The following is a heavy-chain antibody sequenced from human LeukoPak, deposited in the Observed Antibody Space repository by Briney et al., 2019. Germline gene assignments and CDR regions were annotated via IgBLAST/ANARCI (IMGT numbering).Heavy chain of an antibody. Sequence: ASVKVSCKASGYTFTGYYMHWVRQAPGQGLEWMGWINPKSGGTNYAQKFQGRVTMTRDRSITTAYLELNRLRSDDTAVYYCARVGYSSLLVDYGMDVWGQGTTVTVSS. V-gene: IGHV1-2*02. CDR1: GYTFTGYY. D-gene: IGHD5-18*01. CDR3: ARVGYSSLLVDYGMDV. CDR2: INPKSGGT. J-gene: IGHJ6*02.